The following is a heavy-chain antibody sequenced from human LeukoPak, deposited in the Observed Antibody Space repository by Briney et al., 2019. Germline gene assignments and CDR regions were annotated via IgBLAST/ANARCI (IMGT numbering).Heavy chain of an antibody. D-gene: IGHD2-15*01. J-gene: IGHJ4*02. Sequence: SETLSLTCAVSGGSISTNNWWSWVRQPPGKGLEWIGEIYHSGSTNYNPSLKSPVTMSVDKSKNQFSLRLSSVTAADTAVYFCAREGGCSGGSCSAFDLWGQGTLVIVSS. CDR2: IYHSGST. CDR1: GGSISTNNW. CDR3: AREGGCSGGSCSAFDL. V-gene: IGHV4-4*02.